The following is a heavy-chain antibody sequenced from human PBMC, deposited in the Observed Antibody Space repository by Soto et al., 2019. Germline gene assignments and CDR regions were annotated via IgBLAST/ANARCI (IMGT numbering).Heavy chain of an antibody. D-gene: IGHD2-8*01. V-gene: IGHV3-7*04. CDR3: ARVMYYSESTAYRWFGP. CDR1: GFTFSNYW. J-gene: IGHJ5*02. CDR2: IKQDGSEE. Sequence: GGSLRLSCAASGFTFSNYWMTWVRQAPGKGLEWVANIKQDGSEESYVDSVKGRFTISRDNAKNSLFLQMNSLRAEDSAVYYCARVMYYSESTAYRWFGPWGQGTQVTVSS.